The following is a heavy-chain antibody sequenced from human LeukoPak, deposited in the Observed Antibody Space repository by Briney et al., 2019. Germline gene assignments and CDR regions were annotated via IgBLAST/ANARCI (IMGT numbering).Heavy chain of an antibody. CDR3: ASGYCGGACQLGGVDM. V-gene: IGHV4-39*07. Sequence: SETLSLTCTVSGVSISSSGYYWGWIRQPPGKGLEWIGNIYYSGSTYYNPSLKSRVTISVDTSKNQFSLRLSSVTAADTAVYYCASGYCGGACQLGGVDMWGQGTMVTVSS. CDR1: GVSISSSGYY. J-gene: IGHJ3*02. D-gene: IGHD2-21*02. CDR2: IYYSGST.